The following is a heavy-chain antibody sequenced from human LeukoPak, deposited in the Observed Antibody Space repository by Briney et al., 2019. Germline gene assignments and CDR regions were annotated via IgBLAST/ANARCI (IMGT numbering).Heavy chain of an antibody. D-gene: IGHD1-26*01. CDR2: ISTSGST. CDR1: GFTFSSYA. J-gene: IGHJ4*02. Sequence: GGSLRLSCAASGFTFSSYAMSWVRQAPGKGLEWVSAISTSGSTYYADSVKGRFTISRDNSKNTLYLQMNSLRAEDTAVYYRARDGNSGSYLDYWGQGTLVTVSS. V-gene: IGHV3-23*01. CDR3: ARDGNSGSYLDY.